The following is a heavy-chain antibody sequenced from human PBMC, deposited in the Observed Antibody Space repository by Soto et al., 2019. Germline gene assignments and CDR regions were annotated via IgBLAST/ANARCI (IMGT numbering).Heavy chain of an antibody. D-gene: IGHD2-2*01. CDR1: GFSFSSYA. CDR3: ASDKIVVVPAIEVDV. CDR2: ISGSGGST. V-gene: IGHV3-23*01. Sequence: EVQLLESGGGLVQPGGSLRLSCAASGFSFSSYAMSWVRQAPMKGLEWVSAISGSGGSTYYADSVKGRFTISRDNSKNTLYLQMNSLRAEDTAAYYCASDKIVVVPAIEVDVWGKGTTVTVSS. J-gene: IGHJ6*04.